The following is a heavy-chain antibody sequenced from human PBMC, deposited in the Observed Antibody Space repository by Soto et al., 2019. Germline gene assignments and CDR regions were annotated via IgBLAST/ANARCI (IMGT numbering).Heavy chain of an antibody. V-gene: IGHV3-7*05. J-gene: IGHJ3*02. D-gene: IGHD6-13*01. CDR1: GFTLSDYW. CDR2: INRDGSKK. Sequence: EVQLEESGGDLVQPGGSLRLSCAASGFTLSDYWMTWVRQAPGKGLEWVANINRDGSKKSYLDSVRGRFTISRDNVGNSLYLQMDSLRADDTALYYCARAVSPGSSSLYLDAFDIWGQGTMVTVSS. CDR3: ARAVSPGSSSLYLDAFDI.